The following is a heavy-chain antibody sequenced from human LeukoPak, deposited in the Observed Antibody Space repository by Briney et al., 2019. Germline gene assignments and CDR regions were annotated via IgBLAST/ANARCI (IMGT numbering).Heavy chain of an antibody. CDR3: ARSVDFWSGYYGYYYYYGMDV. D-gene: IGHD3-3*01. V-gene: IGHV1-24*01. J-gene: IGHJ6*02. CDR2: FDPKDGET. Sequence: ASVKVSCKVSGYTLTELSMHWVRQAPGKGLEWMGGFDPKDGETIYAQKFQGRVTITADESTSTAYMELSSLRSEDTAVYYCARSVDFWSGYYGYYYYYGMDVWGQGTTVTVSS. CDR1: GYTLTELS.